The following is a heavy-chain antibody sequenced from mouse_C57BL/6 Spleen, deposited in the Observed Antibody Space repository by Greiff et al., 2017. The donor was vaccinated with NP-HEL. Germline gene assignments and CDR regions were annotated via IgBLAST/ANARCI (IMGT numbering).Heavy chain of an antibody. CDR2: IDPSDSET. V-gene: IGHV1-52*01. CDR3: ARDGSIPYYYAMDY. J-gene: IGHJ4*01. D-gene: IGHD1-1*01. CDR1: GYTFTSYW. Sequence: VQLQQPGAELVRPGSSVKLSCKASGYTFTSYWMHWVKQRPIQGLEWIGNIDPSDSETHYNQKFKDKATLTVDKSSNTAYMQLSSLTSEDSAVYYCARDGSIPYYYAMDYWGQGTSVTVSS.